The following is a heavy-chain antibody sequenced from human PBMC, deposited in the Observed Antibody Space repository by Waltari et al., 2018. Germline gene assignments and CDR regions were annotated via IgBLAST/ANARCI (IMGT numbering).Heavy chain of an antibody. Sequence: QVQLVQSGAEVKKPGASVKVSCKASGYTFTGYYLHWVRQAPGPGLEWMGWINPNSGGTNYAQKFQGRVTMTRDTSISTAYMELSRLRSDDTAVYYCARRGPGGYCSSTSCSLGYWGQGTLVTVSS. CDR3: ARRGPGGYCSSTSCSLGY. D-gene: IGHD2-2*01. J-gene: IGHJ4*02. V-gene: IGHV1-2*02. CDR1: GYTFTGYY. CDR2: INPNSGGT.